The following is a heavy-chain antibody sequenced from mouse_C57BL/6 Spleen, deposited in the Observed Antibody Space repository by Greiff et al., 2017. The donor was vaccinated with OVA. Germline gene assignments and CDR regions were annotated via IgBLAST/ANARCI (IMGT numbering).Heavy chain of an antibody. CDR2: IYPGDGDT. CDR3: ARASYYSTPWFAY. CDR1: GYAFSSSW. D-gene: IGHD2-5*01. J-gene: IGHJ3*01. V-gene: IGHV1-82*01. Sequence: QVQLQQSGPELVKPGASVKISCKASGYAFSSSWMNWVKQRPGKGLEWIGRIYPGDGDTNYNGKFKGKATLTADKSSSTAYMQLSSLTSEDSAVYFGARASYYSTPWFAYWGQGTLVTVSA.